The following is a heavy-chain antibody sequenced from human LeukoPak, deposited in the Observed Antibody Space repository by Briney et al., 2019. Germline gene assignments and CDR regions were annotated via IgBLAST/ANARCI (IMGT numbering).Heavy chain of an antibody. CDR3: ARVPLAIVVVPAAIVAFDI. J-gene: IGHJ3*02. V-gene: IGHV1-2*02. D-gene: IGHD2-2*02. Sequence: ASVKVSCKASGYTFTGCYMHWVRQAPGQGLEWMGWINPNSGGTNYAQKFQGRVTMTRDTSISTAYMELSRLRSDDTAVYYCARVPLAIVVVPAAIVAFDIWGQGTMVTVSS. CDR1: GYTFTGCY. CDR2: INPNSGGT.